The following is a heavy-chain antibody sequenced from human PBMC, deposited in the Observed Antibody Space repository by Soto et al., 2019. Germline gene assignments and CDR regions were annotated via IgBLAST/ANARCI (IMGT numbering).Heavy chain of an antibody. CDR2: IIPILGIA. CDR3: XXXXPTYCSSTSCYPHGAFDI. D-gene: IGHD2-2*01. J-gene: IGHJ3*02. Sequence: QVQLVQSGAEVKKPGSSVKVSCKASGGTFSSYTISWVRQAPGQGLEWMGRIIPILGIANYAQKFQGRVTITXXXXXXXXXXXXXXXXXXXXXXXXXXXXXPTYCSSTSCYPHGAFDIWGQGTMVTVXS. CDR1: GGTFSSYT. V-gene: IGHV1-69*02.